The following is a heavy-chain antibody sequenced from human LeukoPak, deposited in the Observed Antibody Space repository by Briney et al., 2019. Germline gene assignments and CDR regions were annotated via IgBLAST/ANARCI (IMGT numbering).Heavy chain of an antibody. CDR2: IYTSGST. CDR1: GGSISSYY. D-gene: IGHD2-2*01. Sequence: PSETLSLTCTVSGGSISSYYWSWIRQPAGKGLEWIGRIYTSGSTNYNPSLKSRVTMSVDTSKNQFSLKLSSVTAADTAVYYCARGGYCSSTSCSIFDYWGQGTLVTVSS. V-gene: IGHV4-4*07. CDR3: ARGGYCSSTSCSIFDY. J-gene: IGHJ4*02.